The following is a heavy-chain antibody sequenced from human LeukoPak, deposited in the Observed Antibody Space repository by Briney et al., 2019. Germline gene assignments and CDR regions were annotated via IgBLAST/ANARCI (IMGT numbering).Heavy chain of an antibody. D-gene: IGHD6-13*01. Sequence: ASETLSLTCAVYGGSFSSYYWSWIRQPPGKGLEWIGYIYYSGSTNYNPSLKSRVTISVDMSKNQFSLKLSSVTAADTAVYYCAGGPGIAAAGPNTDYWGQGTLVTVSS. CDR1: GGSFSSYY. J-gene: IGHJ4*02. CDR3: AGGPGIAAAGPNTDY. V-gene: IGHV4-59*01. CDR2: IYYSGST.